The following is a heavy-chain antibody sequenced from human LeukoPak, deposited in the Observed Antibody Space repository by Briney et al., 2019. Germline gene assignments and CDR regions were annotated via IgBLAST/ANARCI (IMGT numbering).Heavy chain of an antibody. CDR3: ARDLRSSGSYYNLVFFWFDP. J-gene: IGHJ5*02. D-gene: IGHD3-10*01. CDR2: ISGSGGST. CDR1: GFTFSNYA. Sequence: GGSLRLSCAASGFTFSNYALSWVRQAPGKGLEWVSDISGSGGSTYYADSVKGRFTISRDNSKNTMYLQMNSLRAEDTAVYYCARDLRSSGSYYNLVFFWFDPWGQGTLVTVSS. V-gene: IGHV3-23*01.